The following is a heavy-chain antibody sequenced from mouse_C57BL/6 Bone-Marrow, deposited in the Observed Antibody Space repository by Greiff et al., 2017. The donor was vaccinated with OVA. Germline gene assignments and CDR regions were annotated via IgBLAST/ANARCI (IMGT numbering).Heavy chain of an antibody. CDR3: ARSITTAARYFDY. D-gene: IGHD1-2*01. CDR2: IYPGSGST. CDR1: GYTFTSYW. V-gene: IGHV1-55*01. Sequence: QVQLQQPGAELVKPGASVKMSCTASGYTFTSYWITWVKQRPGQGLEWIGDIYPGSGSTNYTEKFKSKATLTVDKSSSTAYMQLSSLTSEDSAVYYCARSITTAARYFDYWGQGTTLTVSS. J-gene: IGHJ2*01.